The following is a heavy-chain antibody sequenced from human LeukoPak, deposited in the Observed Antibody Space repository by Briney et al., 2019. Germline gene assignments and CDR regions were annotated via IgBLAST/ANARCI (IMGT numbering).Heavy chain of an antibody. CDR2: ISYDGSNK. V-gene: IGHV3-30*18. J-gene: IGHJ4*02. CDR3: AKFSSGHSPLFDY. CDR1: GFTFSSYG. Sequence: PGGSLRLSCAASGFTFSSYGMHWVRQAPGKGLEWVAVISYDGSNKYYADSVKGRFTISRGNSKNTLYLQMNSLRAEDTAVYYCAKFSSGHSPLFDYWGQGTLVTVSS. D-gene: IGHD6-19*01.